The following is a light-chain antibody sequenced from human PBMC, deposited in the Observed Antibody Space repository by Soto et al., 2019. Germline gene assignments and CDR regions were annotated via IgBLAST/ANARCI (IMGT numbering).Light chain of an antibody. J-gene: IGKJ1*01. CDR1: QGISNW. Sequence: DIPMTQSPSSVSASVGDRVTITCRASQGISNWLAWYQQKPGKAPKLLIYAASNLQSGVPSRFSGSVSGTDFTLTISSLQTEDFATYYCQRANSFPWTFGQGTKVEIK. CDR3: QRANSFPWT. CDR2: AAS. V-gene: IGKV1-12*01.